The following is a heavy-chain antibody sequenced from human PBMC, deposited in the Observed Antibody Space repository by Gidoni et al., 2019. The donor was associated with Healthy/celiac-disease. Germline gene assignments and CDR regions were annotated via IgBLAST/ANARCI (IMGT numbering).Heavy chain of an antibody. CDR2: IYYSGST. J-gene: IGHJ5*02. CDR1: GGSISSSSYY. D-gene: IGHD3-22*01. Sequence: QLQLQESGPGLVKPSETLSLTCTVSGGSISSSSYYWGWIRQPPGKGLEWIGSIYYSGSTYYNPSLKSRVTISVDTSKNQFSLKLSSVTAADTAVYYCARQTYYYDSSGYPNWFDPWGQGTLVTVSS. CDR3: ARQTYYYDSSGYPNWFDP. V-gene: IGHV4-39*01.